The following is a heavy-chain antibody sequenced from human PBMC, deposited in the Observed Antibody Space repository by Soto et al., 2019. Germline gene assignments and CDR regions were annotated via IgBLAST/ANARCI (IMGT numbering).Heavy chain of an antibody. J-gene: IGHJ3*02. V-gene: IGHV3-33*01. Sequence: QVQLVESGGGVVQPGRSLRLSCAASGFTFSSYGMHWVRQAPGKGLEWVAVIWYDGSNKYYADSVKGRFTISRDNSKNTLYLQMNSLRAEDTAVYYCARDSLPLVRPLGAFDIWGQGTMVTVSS. CDR2: IWYDGSNK. D-gene: IGHD2-2*01. CDR1: GFTFSSYG. CDR3: ARDSLPLVRPLGAFDI.